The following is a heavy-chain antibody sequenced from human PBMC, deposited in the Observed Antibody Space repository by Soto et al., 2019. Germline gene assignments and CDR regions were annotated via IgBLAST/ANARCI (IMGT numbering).Heavy chain of an antibody. J-gene: IGHJ6*02. Sequence: GASVKVSCKASGYTFTGYYMHWVRQAPGQGLEWMGWINPNSGSTNYAQKFQGRVTMTRDTSISTAYMELSRLRSDDTAVYYCAREPGYCSSTSCYRYGMDVWGQGTTVTVSS. CDR3: AREPGYCSSTSCYRYGMDV. D-gene: IGHD2-2*01. CDR2: INPNSGST. CDR1: GYTFTGYY. V-gene: IGHV1-2*02.